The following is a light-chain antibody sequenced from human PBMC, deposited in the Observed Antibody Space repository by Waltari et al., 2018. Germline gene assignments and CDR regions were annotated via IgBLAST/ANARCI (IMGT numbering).Light chain of an antibody. CDR3: QQHRRWPLT. CDR2: ETS. CDR1: KTVDTS. V-gene: IGKV3-11*01. J-gene: IGKJ4*01. Sequence: EIVLTQSPATMSLSSGERATLSCRASKTVDTSLACYQQRPGQATRLLIYETSNRATGIPDRCSGSGSETDFTLTSSSLEPEDFSFYYYQQHRRWPLTFGGGTKVEI.